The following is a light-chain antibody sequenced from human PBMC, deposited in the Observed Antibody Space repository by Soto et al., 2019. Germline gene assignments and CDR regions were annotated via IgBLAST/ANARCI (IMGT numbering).Light chain of an antibody. CDR3: SSYTSSSPPYV. J-gene: IGLJ1*01. CDR2: DVS. CDR1: SSDVGGYNY. V-gene: IGLV2-14*01. Sequence: QSALTQPASVSGSPGQSITISCTGTSSDVGGYNYVSWYQQHPGKAPKLMIYDVSNRPSGVSNRFSGSKSGNTASLTISGLQAEDEADYYCSSYTSSSPPYVFGTWTKVTVL.